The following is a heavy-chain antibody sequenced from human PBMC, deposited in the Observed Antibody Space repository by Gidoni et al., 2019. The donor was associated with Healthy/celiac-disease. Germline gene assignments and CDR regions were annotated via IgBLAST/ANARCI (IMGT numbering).Heavy chain of an antibody. CDR1: GFTFSRSA. V-gene: IGHV3-73*01. Sequence: EVQLVQSGGGLVQHGGSLTLSCAASGFTFSRSAMHWVRQASGKGLEWVGRIRSKANSYATAYAASVKGRFTISRDDSKNTAYLQMNSLKTEDTAVYYCTSYVLRNYWGQGTLVTVSS. J-gene: IGHJ4*02. D-gene: IGHD3-3*01. CDR3: TSYVLRNY. CDR2: IRSKANSYAT.